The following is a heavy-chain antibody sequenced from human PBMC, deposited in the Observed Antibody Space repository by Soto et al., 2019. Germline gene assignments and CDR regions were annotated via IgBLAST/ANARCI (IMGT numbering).Heavy chain of an antibody. V-gene: IGHV4-39*01. CDR3: ASRAVAETYFDY. D-gene: IGHD6-19*01. CDR2: IYYSGST. Sequence: QLQLQESGPGLVKPSETLSLTCTVSGGSISSSSYYWGWIRQPPGKGLEWIGSIYYSGSTYYNPPLKSRFTISVDTSKNQFSLRLSSVTAADTAVYYCASRAVAETYFDYWGQGTLVTVSS. CDR1: GGSISSSSYY. J-gene: IGHJ4*02.